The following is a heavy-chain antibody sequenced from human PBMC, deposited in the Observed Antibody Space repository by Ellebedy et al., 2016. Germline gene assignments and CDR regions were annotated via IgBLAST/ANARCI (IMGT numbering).Heavy chain of an antibody. D-gene: IGHD3-10*01. Sequence: SETLSLTCTVSGGSISSSNWWSWVRQPPGKGLEWIGEIYHSGSTNYNPSLKSRVTISVDKSKNQFSLKLSSVTAADTAVYYCARHPIGGNWFDPWGQGTLVTVSS. CDR3: ARHPIGGNWFDP. CDR1: GGSISSSNW. CDR2: IYHSGST. J-gene: IGHJ5*02. V-gene: IGHV4-4*02.